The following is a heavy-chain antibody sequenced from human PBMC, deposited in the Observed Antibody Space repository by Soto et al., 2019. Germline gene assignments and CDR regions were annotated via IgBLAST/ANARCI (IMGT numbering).Heavy chain of an antibody. Sequence: EVQLLESGGGLVQPGGSLRLSCAASGFTFSSYAMSWVRQAPGKGREWVSAISGSGGSTYYADSVKGRFTISRDNSKNTLYLQMNSLRAEDTAVYYCAKMRTIVVVVAAKDYWGQGTLVTVSS. CDR2: ISGSGGST. CDR3: AKMRTIVVVVAAKDY. J-gene: IGHJ4*02. D-gene: IGHD2-15*01. V-gene: IGHV3-23*01. CDR1: GFTFSSYA.